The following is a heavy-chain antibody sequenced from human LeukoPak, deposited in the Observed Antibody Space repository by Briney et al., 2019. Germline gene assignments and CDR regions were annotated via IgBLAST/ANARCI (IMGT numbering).Heavy chain of an antibody. CDR1: GFTFRSYA. Sequence: PGGSLRLSCEASGFTFRSYAMSWLRQAPGKGLEWVSGISGNGGSTYYADSVKGRFTISRDNSKNTLYLQMNSLRVEDTAIYYCAKMYYDILTGEDSWGQGTLVTVSS. CDR3: AKMYYDILTGEDS. CDR2: ISGNGGST. D-gene: IGHD3-9*01. J-gene: IGHJ4*02. V-gene: IGHV3-23*01.